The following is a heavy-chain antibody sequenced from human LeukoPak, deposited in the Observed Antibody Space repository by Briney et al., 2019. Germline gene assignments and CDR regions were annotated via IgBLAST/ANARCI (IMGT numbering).Heavy chain of an antibody. D-gene: IGHD4-17*01. Sequence: PGGSLRLSCAASGFTVSSIYMSWVRQAPGKGLEWVSVIYSGGSTYYADSVKGRFTISRDNSKNTLYLQMNSLRAEDTAVYYCAKNYGDYGIGGNFDYWGQGTLVTVSS. V-gene: IGHV3-53*05. CDR2: IYSGGST. J-gene: IGHJ4*02. CDR3: AKNYGDYGIGGNFDY. CDR1: GFTVSSIY.